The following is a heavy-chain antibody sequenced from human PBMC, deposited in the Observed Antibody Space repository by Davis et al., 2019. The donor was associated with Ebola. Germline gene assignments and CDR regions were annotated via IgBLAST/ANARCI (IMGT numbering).Heavy chain of an antibody. J-gene: IGHJ5*02. D-gene: IGHD2-2*01. CDR2: ISSSSSYI. CDR3: ARGGEGVVVVPAA. Sequence: PGGSLRLSCAASGFTFSSYSMNWVRQAPGKGLEWVSSISSSSSYIYYADSVKGRFTISRDNAKNSQYLQMNSLRAEDTAVYYCARGGEGVVVVPAAWGQGTLVTVSS. V-gene: IGHV3-21*01. CDR1: GFTFSSYS.